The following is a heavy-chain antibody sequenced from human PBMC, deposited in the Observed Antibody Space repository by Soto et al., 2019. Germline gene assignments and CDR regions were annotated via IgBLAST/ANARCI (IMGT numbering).Heavy chain of an antibody. CDR1: GGSFIGYY. V-gene: IGHV4-34*01. Sequence: PSETLSLTCAVYGGSFIGYYWSWIRQPPGKGLEWIGEINHSGSTNYNPSLKSRVTISVDTSKNQFSLKLSSVTAADTAVYYCARGQREYYDSSGYYSFDYWGQGTLVTVSS. J-gene: IGHJ4*02. CDR3: ARGQREYYDSSGYYSFDY. CDR2: INHSGST. D-gene: IGHD3-22*01.